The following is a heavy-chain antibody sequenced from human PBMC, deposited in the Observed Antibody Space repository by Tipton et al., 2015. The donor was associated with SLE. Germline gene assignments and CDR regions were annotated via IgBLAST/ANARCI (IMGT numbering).Heavy chain of an antibody. CDR1: GFTFSSYG. Sequence: GSLRLSCAASGFTFSSYGMHWVRQAPGKGLEWVAFIRYDGSNKYYADSVKGRFTISRDNSKNTLYLQMNSPRAEDTAVYYCAKTWAVTTRRYFDYWGQGTLVTVSS. D-gene: IGHD4-17*01. V-gene: IGHV3-30*02. J-gene: IGHJ4*02. CDR3: AKTWAVTTRRYFDY. CDR2: IRYDGSNK.